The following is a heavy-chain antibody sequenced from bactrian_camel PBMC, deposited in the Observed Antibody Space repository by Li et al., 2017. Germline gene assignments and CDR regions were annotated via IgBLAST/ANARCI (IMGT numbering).Heavy chain of an antibody. D-gene: IGHD5*01. CDR3: KTDRAYGDSRCRPSGLKY. CDR1: GFTISTAG. V-gene: IGHV3S53*01. CDR2: LGRDGTP. Sequence: QVQLVESGGASVQAGGSLRLSCAATGFTISTAGSAWYRQRPGQEREGVAALGRDGTPTYAKFVKGRFTISIDSAKNTVYLQMNSLKPEDTAMYYCKTDRAYGDSRCRPSGLKYWGQGTQVTVS. J-gene: IGHJ4*01.